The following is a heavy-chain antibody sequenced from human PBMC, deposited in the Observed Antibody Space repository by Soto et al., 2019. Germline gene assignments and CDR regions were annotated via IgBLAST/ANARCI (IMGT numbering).Heavy chain of an antibody. J-gene: IGHJ5*02. CDR3: ARDVRATVTTRGWFDP. CDR2: IYYSGST. CDR1: GGSISSGGYY. Sequence: SETLSLTCTVSGGSISSGGYYWSWIRQHPGKGLEWIGYIYYSGSTYYNPSLKSRVTISVDTSKNQFSLKLSSVTAADTAVYYCARDVRATVTTRGWFDPWGQGTLVTVSS. D-gene: IGHD4-4*01. V-gene: IGHV4-31*03.